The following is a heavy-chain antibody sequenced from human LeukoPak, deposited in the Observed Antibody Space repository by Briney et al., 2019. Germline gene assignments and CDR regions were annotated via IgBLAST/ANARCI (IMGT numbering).Heavy chain of an antibody. Sequence: ASVKVSCKASGYTFTGYYMPWMRQAPGQGLEWLPWIYRTRGATNHAPKFRGRVTLSRDTSITTVYMELSRLRSDDTAVYYCARDFGRYSRYDFDFWGQGTLVTVSS. CDR1: GYTFTGYY. J-gene: IGHJ4*02. CDR3: ARDFGRYSRYDFDF. D-gene: IGHD5-12*01. V-gene: IGHV1-2*02. CDR2: IYRTRGAT.